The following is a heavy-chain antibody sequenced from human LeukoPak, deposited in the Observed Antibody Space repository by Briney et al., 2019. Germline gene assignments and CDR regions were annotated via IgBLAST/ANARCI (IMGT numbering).Heavy chain of an antibody. V-gene: IGHV3-23*01. CDR1: GFTFDDYA. J-gene: IGHJ2*01. Sequence: GGSLRLSCAASGFTFDDYAMHWVRQAPGKGLERVSGISGSGGYTYYADSVKGRFTISRDSSKNTLYLQMNSLRAEDTAVYYCAKVGEQNSSGYYFRYFDLWGRGTLVTVSS. CDR2: ISGSGGYT. D-gene: IGHD3-22*01. CDR3: AKVGEQNSSGYYFRYFDL.